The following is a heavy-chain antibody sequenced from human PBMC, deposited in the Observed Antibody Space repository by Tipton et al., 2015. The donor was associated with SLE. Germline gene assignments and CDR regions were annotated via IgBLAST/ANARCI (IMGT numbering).Heavy chain of an antibody. Sequence: TLSLTCTVSGGSISSYYWSWIRQPPGKGLEWIGYIYSSGSTNYNPSLKSRVTISIDTSKNQFSLKLSSVTAADTALYYCARGGTFKYFQHWGQGTLVTVSS. CDR2: IYSSGST. J-gene: IGHJ1*01. CDR3: ARGGTFKYFQH. CDR1: GGSISSYY. V-gene: IGHV4-59*07. D-gene: IGHD3-16*01.